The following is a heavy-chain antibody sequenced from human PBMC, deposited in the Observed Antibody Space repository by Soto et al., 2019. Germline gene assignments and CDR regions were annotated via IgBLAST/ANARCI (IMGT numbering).Heavy chain of an antibody. V-gene: IGHV3-30*18. D-gene: IGHD6-19*01. Sequence: ESGGGVVQPGRSLRLSCAASGFTFSSYGMHWVRQAPGKGLEWVAVISYDGSNKYYADSVKGRFTISRDNSKNTLYLQMNSLRAEDTAVYYCAKDQGSGEDYWGQGTLVTVSS. CDR1: GFTFSSYG. CDR2: ISYDGSNK. J-gene: IGHJ4*02. CDR3: AKDQGSGEDY.